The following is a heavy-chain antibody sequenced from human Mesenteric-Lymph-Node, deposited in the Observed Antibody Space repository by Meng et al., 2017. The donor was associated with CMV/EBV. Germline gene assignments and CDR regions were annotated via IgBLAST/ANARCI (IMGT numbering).Heavy chain of an antibody. V-gene: IGHV4-4*02. CDR3: AREDEFLNWFDP. CDR1: GASISSSNW. CDR2: IYHSGTT. D-gene: IGHD2/OR15-2a*01. Sequence: CAVSGASISSSNWWSWVRQPPGKGLEWIGDIYHSGTTNYSPSLRSRLIISVDTSNNQFSLKLSSVTAADTAVYYCAREDEFLNWFDPWGQGTLVTVSS. J-gene: IGHJ5*02.